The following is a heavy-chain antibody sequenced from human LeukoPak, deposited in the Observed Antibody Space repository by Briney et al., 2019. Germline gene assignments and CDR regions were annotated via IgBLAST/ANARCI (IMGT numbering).Heavy chain of an antibody. Sequence: GRSLRLSCAASGFTFGSYGIHWVRQAPGKGLEWVSVIWSDGHNKYYADSVKGRFTISRDDSKNTLYLQMSSLRAEDTALYYCARAPRGRCYFDSWGQGTLVTVSS. CDR3: ARAPRGRCYFDS. V-gene: IGHV3-33*01. CDR1: GFTFGSYG. D-gene: IGHD3-16*01. J-gene: IGHJ4*02. CDR2: IWSDGHNK.